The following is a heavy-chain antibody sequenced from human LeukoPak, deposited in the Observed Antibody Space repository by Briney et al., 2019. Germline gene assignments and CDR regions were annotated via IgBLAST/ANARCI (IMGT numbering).Heavy chain of an antibody. CDR2: INHSGST. D-gene: IGHD6-13*01. Sequence: SETLSLTCAVYGGSFSGYYWSWIRQPPGKGLEWTGEINHSGSTNYNPSLKSRVTISVDTSKNQFSLKLSSVTAADTAVYYCARDDSSSWPYFDYWGQGTLVTVSS. CDR3: ARDDSSSWPYFDY. J-gene: IGHJ4*02. V-gene: IGHV4-34*01. CDR1: GGSFSGYY.